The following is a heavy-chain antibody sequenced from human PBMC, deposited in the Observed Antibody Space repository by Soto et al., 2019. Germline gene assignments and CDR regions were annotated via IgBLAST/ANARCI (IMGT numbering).Heavy chain of an antibody. Sequence: GGSLRLSCIVSGFTFSNAWMNWVRQAPGKGLEWVGRIKSKPDGGTTDYAAPVKGRFTISRDDSKNTVYLQMNSLKTEDAALYYCVTGQYCDYWGQGTLVTVSS. CDR2: IKSKPDGGTT. J-gene: IGHJ4*02. CDR1: GFTFSNAW. CDR3: VTGQYCDY. V-gene: IGHV3-15*01.